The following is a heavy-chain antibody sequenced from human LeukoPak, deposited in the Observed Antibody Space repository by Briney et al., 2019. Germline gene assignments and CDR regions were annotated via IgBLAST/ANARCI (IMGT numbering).Heavy chain of an antibody. Sequence: GGSLRLSCTASGFTFRGHWIHWVRQAPGMGLVWVSSINEDGTDSMYAESVKGRFTISTDNAKNTVYLQMNSLRAEDTAVYYCARLVFYAFDIWGQGTMVTVSS. CDR1: GFTFRGHW. D-gene: IGHD3-3*02. J-gene: IGHJ3*02. CDR3: ARLVFYAFDI. V-gene: IGHV3-74*03. CDR2: INEDGTDS.